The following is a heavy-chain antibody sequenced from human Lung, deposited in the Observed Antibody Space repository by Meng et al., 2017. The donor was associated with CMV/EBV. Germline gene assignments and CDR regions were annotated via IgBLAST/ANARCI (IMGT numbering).Heavy chain of an antibody. J-gene: IGHJ4*02. D-gene: IGHD3-3*01. CDR2: INHSGST. V-gene: IGHV4-34*01. Sequence: GSLRISCAVYGGTFSGYNWNWIRQPPGKGLEWIGEINHSGSTNYNPSPKRRVTISADTSNNQSFLKLSSVAAAEAAVYYGTRGVFTYDWWSGFDFGFWGQGTLVTVSS. CDR3: TRGVFTYDWWSGFDFGF. CDR1: GGTFSGYN.